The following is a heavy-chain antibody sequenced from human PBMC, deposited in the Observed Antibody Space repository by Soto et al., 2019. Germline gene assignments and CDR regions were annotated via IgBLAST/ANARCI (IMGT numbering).Heavy chain of an antibody. CDR2: IWYDGSNK. CDR1: GFTFSSYG. Sequence: GGSLRLSCAASGFTFSSYGMHWVRQAPGKGLEWVAVIWYDGSNKYYAASVKGRFTISRDNSKNTLYLQMNGLRAEDTAVYYCARDNNRAVAEIGAEYFQHWGQGTLVTVSS. V-gene: IGHV3-33*01. CDR3: ARDNNRAVAEIGAEYFQH. D-gene: IGHD6-19*01. J-gene: IGHJ1*01.